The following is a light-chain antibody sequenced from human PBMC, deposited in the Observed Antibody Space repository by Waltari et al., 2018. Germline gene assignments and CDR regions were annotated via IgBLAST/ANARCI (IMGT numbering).Light chain of an antibody. CDR3: QQYGSSPYT. V-gene: IGKV3-20*01. J-gene: IGKJ2*01. Sequence: EIVLTQSPGTLSLSPGERATLSCRASQSVRSSYFAGYQQKPGQAPRLLIYGASSRATGIPDRFSGSGSGIDFTLTISRLEPEDSAVYYCQQYGSSPYTFGQGTKVEIK. CDR2: GAS. CDR1: QSVRSSY.